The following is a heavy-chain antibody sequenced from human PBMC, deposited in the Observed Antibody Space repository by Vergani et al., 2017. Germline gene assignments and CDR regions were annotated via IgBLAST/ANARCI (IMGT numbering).Heavy chain of an antibody. V-gene: IGHV4-38-2*01. CDR1: GFSIDNGYY. D-gene: IGHD3-9*01. CDR3: ASLSGIVYDIFSGTQYFFDF. CDR2: IYRTGRT. J-gene: IGHJ4*02. Sequence: QVQLQESGPGLVKPSETLSLTCAVSGFSIDNGYYWDWIRQPPGKGLEWIGSIYRTGRTHFNPSLKSRVTISVDTSNNHFSLRLNSLTAADTAVYYCASLSGIVYDIFSGTQYFFDFWGQGTLFTVSS.